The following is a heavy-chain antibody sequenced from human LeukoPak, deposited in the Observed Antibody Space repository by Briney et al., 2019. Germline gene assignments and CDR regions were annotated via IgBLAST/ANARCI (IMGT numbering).Heavy chain of an antibody. J-gene: IGHJ4*02. CDR3: ARGRWNIDY. V-gene: IGHV4-59*01. CDR2: IYYSGST. Sequence: SETLSLTCTDPGGSISSYYWSWIRQPPGEGLEWIGYIYYSGSTNYNPSFKSRVTISVDTSKNQFSRKLGSVTAVDTGVYYCARGRWNIDYWGQGTLVTVSS. CDR1: GGSISSYY. D-gene: IGHD5-24*01.